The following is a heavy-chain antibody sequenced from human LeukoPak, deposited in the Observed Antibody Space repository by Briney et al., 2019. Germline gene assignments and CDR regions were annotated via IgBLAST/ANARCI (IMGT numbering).Heavy chain of an antibody. Sequence: GGSLRLSCAASGFTFDDYAMHWVRQAPGKGLEWVSGISWNTGSIGYAGSVKGRFTISRDNAKNSLYLQMNSLRAEDTALYYCAKGTTGSSTALNYFDYWGQGTLVTVSS. CDR1: GFTFDDYA. V-gene: IGHV3-9*01. D-gene: IGHD6-13*01. CDR2: ISWNTGSI. CDR3: AKGTTGSSTALNYFDY. J-gene: IGHJ4*02.